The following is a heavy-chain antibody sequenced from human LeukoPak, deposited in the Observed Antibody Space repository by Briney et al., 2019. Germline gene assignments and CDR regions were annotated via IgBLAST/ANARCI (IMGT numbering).Heavy chain of an antibody. CDR3: ARVGYSYGYWGFDY. V-gene: IGHV4-39*07. CDR2: IYYSGST. Sequence: SETLSLTCTVSGGSISSSSYYWGWIRQPPGKGLEWIGSIYYSGSTYYNPSLKSRVTISVDTSKNQFSLKLSSVTAADTAVYYCARVGYSYGYWGFDYWGQGTLVTVSS. CDR1: GGSISSSSYY. D-gene: IGHD5-18*01. J-gene: IGHJ4*02.